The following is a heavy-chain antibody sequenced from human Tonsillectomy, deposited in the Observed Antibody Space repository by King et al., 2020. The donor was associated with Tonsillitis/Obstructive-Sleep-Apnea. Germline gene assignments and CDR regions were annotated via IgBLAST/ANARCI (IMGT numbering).Heavy chain of an antibody. D-gene: IGHD6-13*01. CDR1: GFTFSNYW. CDR3: ARDQYSSWDS. CDR2: IKQDGSEK. V-gene: IGHV3-7*03. J-gene: IGHJ4*02. Sequence: VQLVESGGGLVQPGGSLRLSCAASGFTFSNYWMSWVRQAPGKGLEWVANIKQDGSEKYYVDYMKGRFIISRDNAKNSLYLQMNSLRAEDTAVYYCARDQYSSWDSWGQGTLVTVSS.